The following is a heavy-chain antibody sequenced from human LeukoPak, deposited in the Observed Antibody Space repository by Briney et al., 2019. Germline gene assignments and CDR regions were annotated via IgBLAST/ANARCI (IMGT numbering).Heavy chain of an antibody. CDR2: INWNGGST. CDR3: ARESRWFGEFNDAFDI. CDR1: GFTFDDYV. Sequence: GGSLRLSCAASGFTFDDYVMSWVRQVPGKGLEWVSGINWNGGSTGYADFVKGRFTISRDNPKNSLYLQMNSLRAEDTALYYCARESRWFGEFNDAFDIWGQGTMVTVSS. V-gene: IGHV3-20*04. D-gene: IGHD3-10*01. J-gene: IGHJ3*02.